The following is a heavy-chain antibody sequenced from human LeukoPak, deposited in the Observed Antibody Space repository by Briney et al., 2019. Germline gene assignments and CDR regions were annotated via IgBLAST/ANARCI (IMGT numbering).Heavy chain of an antibody. D-gene: IGHD1-26*01. V-gene: IGHV1-18*01. CDR3: ARDRIKGSTFADY. J-gene: IGHJ4*02. Sequence: ASVKVSCKASGGTFSSYAISWVRQAPGQGLEWMGWISAYNGNTNYAQKLQGRVTITTDTSTSTAYMELRSLRSDDTAVYYCARDRIKGSTFADYWGQGTLVTVSS. CDR1: GGTFSSYA. CDR2: ISAYNGNT.